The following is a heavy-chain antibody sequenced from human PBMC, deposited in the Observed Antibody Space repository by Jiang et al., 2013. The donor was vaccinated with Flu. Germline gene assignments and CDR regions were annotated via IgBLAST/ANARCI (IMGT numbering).Heavy chain of an antibody. D-gene: IGHD4-23*01. V-gene: IGHV3-11*01. Sequence: VQLVESGGDLVMPGGSLRLSCAASGFPVNDYYMSWIRQPPGKGLEWISYITSTSTTTHYADSVKGRFTVSRDSAKNSLYLEMSSLRPDDTAVYYCACESPQEFGGLENWGQGTLVTVSS. CDR3: ACESPQEFGGLEN. CDR2: ITSTSTTT. CDR1: GFPVNDYY. J-gene: IGHJ4*02.